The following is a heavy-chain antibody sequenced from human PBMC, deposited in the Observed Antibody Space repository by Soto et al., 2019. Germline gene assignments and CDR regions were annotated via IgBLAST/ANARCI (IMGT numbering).Heavy chain of an antibody. CDR2: ISGSGGST. D-gene: IGHD5-12*01. V-gene: IGHV3-23*01. CDR1: GFTFSSYA. Sequence: GGSLRLSCAASGFTFSSYAMSWVRQAPGKGLEWVSAISGSGGSTCYADSVKGRFTISRDNSKNTLYLQMNSLRAEDTAVYYCAKDPVATLNKYYYYGMDVWGQGTTVTV. CDR3: AKDPVATLNKYYYYGMDV. J-gene: IGHJ6*02.